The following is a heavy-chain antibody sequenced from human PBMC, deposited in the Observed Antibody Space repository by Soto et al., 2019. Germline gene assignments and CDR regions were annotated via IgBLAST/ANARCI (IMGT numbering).Heavy chain of an antibody. Sequence: PGGSLRLSCAASGFTFSSYAMHWVRQAPGKGLEWVAVISDDGSNKYYADSVKGRFTISRDNSKNTLYLQMNSLRAEDTAVYYCARAVDMVRHEFDYWGQGTLVTVSS. CDR2: ISDDGSNK. CDR3: ARAVDMVRHEFDY. D-gene: IGHD3-10*01. CDR1: GFTFSSYA. J-gene: IGHJ4*02. V-gene: IGHV3-30-3*01.